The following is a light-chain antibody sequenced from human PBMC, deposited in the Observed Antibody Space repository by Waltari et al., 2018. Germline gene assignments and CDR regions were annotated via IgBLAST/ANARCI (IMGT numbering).Light chain of an antibody. Sequence: DIHMTQSPSTLSAPVGDRVTITCRASQSITWWLACYQQKPGKAPKLLFSKASTLETGVPSRFSGTGSGTEFTLTINSLQPDDSATYFCQQYNLYPLTFGGGTTVGIK. J-gene: IGKJ4*01. CDR3: QQYNLYPLT. V-gene: IGKV1-5*03. CDR1: QSITWW. CDR2: KAS.